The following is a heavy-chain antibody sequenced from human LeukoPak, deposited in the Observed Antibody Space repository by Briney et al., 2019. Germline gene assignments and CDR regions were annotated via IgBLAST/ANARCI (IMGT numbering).Heavy chain of an antibody. V-gene: IGHV3-23*01. CDR1: GFTFSNYA. CDR2: ISGSGGAT. J-gene: IGHJ4*02. CDR3: AGIWGPSSSWPWGFDY. Sequence: GGSLRLSCAASGFTFSNYAMSWVRQAPGKGLEWVSAISGSGGATYYADSAKGRFTISRDNSKNTVYLQMNSLRADDTAVYYCAGIWGPSSSWPWGFDYWGQGALVTVSS. D-gene: IGHD3-22*01.